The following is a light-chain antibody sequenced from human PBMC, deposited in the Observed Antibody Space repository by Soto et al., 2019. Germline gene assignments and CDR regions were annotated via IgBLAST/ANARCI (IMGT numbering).Light chain of an antibody. Sequence: DIQMTQSPPSVSASVGDRVTITCRASQGISGLVAWYQQKPGEAPKFLIHGASSLQSGVPSRFSGSGSGTDFTLTINSLQAEDFATYFCQQADSFPLTVGGGTKVELK. J-gene: IGKJ4*01. CDR3: QQADSFPLT. V-gene: IGKV1-12*01. CDR2: GAS. CDR1: QGISGL.